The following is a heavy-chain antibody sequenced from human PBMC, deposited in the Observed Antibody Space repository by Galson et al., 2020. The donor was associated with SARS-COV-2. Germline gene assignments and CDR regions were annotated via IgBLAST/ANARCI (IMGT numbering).Heavy chain of an antibody. V-gene: IGHV3-7*03. CDR1: GFTFSSYW. CDR2: KKQDGSEK. Sequence: GSLRLSCAASGFTFSSYWMSWVRQAPGKGLEWVANKKQDGSEKYYVDSVKGRFTIPRDNAKNSLYLQMNSLRAEDTAVYYCARDAYCSGGSCYFPGFDYWGQGTLVTVSS. CDR3: ARDAYCSGGSCYFPGFDY. J-gene: IGHJ4*02. D-gene: IGHD2-15*01.